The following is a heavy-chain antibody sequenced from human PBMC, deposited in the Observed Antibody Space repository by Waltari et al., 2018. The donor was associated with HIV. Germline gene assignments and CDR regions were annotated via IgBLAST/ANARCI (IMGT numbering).Heavy chain of an antibody. CDR3: ARAVSGGHGSSWLDP. Sequence: QVQLQESGPGLVKPSETLSLMCTVSGGSIVTKFWSWIRQPPGKGMAGIVYVLYSGTTNDNPSLKGRVTISVDTSKNQFSLNLRSVTAADTAIYYCARAVSGGHGSSWLDPWGQGILVTVSS. CDR2: VLYSGTT. CDR1: GGSIVTKF. V-gene: IGHV4-59*12. J-gene: IGHJ5*02. D-gene: IGHD2-15*01.